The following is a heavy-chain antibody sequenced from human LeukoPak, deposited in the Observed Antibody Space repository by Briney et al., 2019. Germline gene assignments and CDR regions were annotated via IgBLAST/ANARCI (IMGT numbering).Heavy chain of an antibody. Sequence: SETLSLTCTVSGGSISSGGYYWSWIRRPPGKGLEWIGYIYHSGSTYYNPSLKSRVTISVDRSKNQFSLKLSSVTAADTAVYYCARVRSGRYCSSTSCYIEPVYFDYWGQGTLVTVSS. V-gene: IGHV4-30-2*01. CDR2: IYHSGST. D-gene: IGHD2-2*02. CDR1: GGSISSGGYY. J-gene: IGHJ4*02. CDR3: ARVRSGRYCSSTSCYIEPVYFDY.